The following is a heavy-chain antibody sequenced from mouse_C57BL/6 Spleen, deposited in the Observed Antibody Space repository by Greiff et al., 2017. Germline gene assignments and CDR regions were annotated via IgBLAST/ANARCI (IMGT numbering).Heavy chain of an antibody. J-gene: IGHJ2*01. CDR3: ARNYYIDY. Sequence: QVQLQQSGPELVKPGASVKISCKASGYAFSSSWMNWVKQRPGKGLEWIGRIYPGDGDTNYNGKFKGKATLTADKSSSTAYMQLSSLTSEDSAVYFCARNYYIDYWGQGTTVTVSS. CDR1: GYAFSSSW. V-gene: IGHV1-82*01. CDR2: IYPGDGDT.